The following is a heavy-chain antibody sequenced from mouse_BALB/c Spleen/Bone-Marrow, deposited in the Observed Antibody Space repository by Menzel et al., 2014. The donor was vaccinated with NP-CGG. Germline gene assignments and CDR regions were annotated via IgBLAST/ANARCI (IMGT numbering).Heavy chain of an antibody. CDR3: ARLYYYGLQDY. Sequence: EVQRVESGGGLVQPGGSLKLSCAASGFDFSSYWMSWVRQAQGKGLEWIGEINPDSSTINYTPSLKDKFIISRDNAKNTLYLQMSKVRSEDTALYYCARLYYYGLQDYWGQGTTLTVSS. V-gene: IGHV4-1*02. J-gene: IGHJ2*01. CDR1: GFDFSSYW. CDR2: INPDSSTI. D-gene: IGHD1-1*01.